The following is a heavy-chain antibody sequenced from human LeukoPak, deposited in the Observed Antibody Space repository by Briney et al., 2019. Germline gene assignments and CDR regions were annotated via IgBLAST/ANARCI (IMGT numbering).Heavy chain of an antibody. V-gene: IGHV3-53*01. Sequence: GGSLRLSCAASGFTVSSNYMSWVRQAPGKGLEWVSVIYSGGSTYYADSVKGRFTISRDNSKNTLYLQMNSLRAEDTAVYYCARVGSDYDFWSGYQIDHWGQGTLVTVSS. CDR1: GFTVSSNY. CDR3: ARVGSDYDFWSGYQIDH. CDR2: IYSGGST. J-gene: IGHJ4*02. D-gene: IGHD3-3*01.